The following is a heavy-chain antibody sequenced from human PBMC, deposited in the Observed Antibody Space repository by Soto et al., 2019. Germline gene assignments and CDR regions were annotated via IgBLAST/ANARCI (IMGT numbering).Heavy chain of an antibody. D-gene: IGHD3-22*01. CDR2: FIPVFGTG. J-gene: IGHJ4*02. CDR1: GGPFKNYA. V-gene: IGHV1-69*01. Sequence: QVQLVQSGAEVKKPGSSMRVSCKASGGPFKNYAFSWVRQAPGQGLEWMGGFIPVFGTGNYAEQFQGRVSITADESTKTVYMDVRSLRPDDTAVYYCARISEFTCGYGLGYHFDSWGQGTLITVSS. CDR3: ARISEFTCGYGLGYHFDS.